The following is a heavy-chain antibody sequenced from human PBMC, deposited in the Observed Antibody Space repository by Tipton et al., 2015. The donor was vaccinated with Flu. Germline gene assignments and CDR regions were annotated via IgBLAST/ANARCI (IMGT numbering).Heavy chain of an antibody. V-gene: IGHV3-23*01. CDR2: ISGSGGST. CDR1: GFTFSSYA. CDR3: ARDGGLSGSYYYYYYYYMDV. D-gene: IGHD1-26*01. Sequence: SLRLSCAASGFTFSSYAMSWVRQAPGKGLEWVSAISGSGGSTYYADSVKGRFTISRDNAKNSLYLQMNSLRAEDTAVYYCARDGGLSGSYYYYYYYYMDVWGKGTTVTVSS. J-gene: IGHJ6*03.